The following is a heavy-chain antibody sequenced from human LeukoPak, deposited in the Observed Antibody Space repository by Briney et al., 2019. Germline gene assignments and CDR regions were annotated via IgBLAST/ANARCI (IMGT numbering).Heavy chain of an antibody. CDR3: ARGRDGYNPTADY. J-gene: IGHJ4*02. CDR1: GYTFTNYG. CDR2: ISAYNGNT. Sequence: GAPVKVSCKASGYTFTNYGISWVRQAPGQGLEWMGWISAYNGNTNYAQKLQGRVTTTTDTSTSTGYMELRSLRSGDTAVYYCARGRDGYNPTADYWGQGTLVTVSS. V-gene: IGHV1-18*01. D-gene: IGHD5-24*01.